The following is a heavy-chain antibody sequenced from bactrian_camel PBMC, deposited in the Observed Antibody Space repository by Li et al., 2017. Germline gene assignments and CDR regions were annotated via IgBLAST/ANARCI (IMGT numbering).Heavy chain of an antibody. CDR2: INIRGGTT. J-gene: IGHJ4*01. D-gene: IGHD2*01. CDR1: GVTQFIRG. V-gene: IGHV3S31*01. Sequence: VQLVESGGGSVQTGGSLKLSCVASGVTQFIRGWGWFRQAPGKEREGVAGINIRGGTTYYVDSVKGRFTISRDNAKNTLYLQMNSLKPEDTAVYYCATATVQPGVTMVVTATSYYYWGQGTQVTVS. CDR3: ATATVQPGVTMVVTATSYYY.